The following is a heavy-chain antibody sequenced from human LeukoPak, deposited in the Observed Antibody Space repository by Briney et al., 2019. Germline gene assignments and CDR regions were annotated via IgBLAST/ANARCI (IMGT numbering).Heavy chain of an antibody. J-gene: IGHJ4*02. V-gene: IGHV3-7*01. CDR3: TRDLLY. CDR1: GFTFSNYW. Sequence: GGSLGLSCAASGFTFSNYWMSWVRQAPGKGLEWVANIKQDGSEKYYVDSVKGRFTISRDNAKKSLYLEMNSLRAEDTAVYYCTRDLLYWGQGTLVTVSS. CDR2: IKQDGSEK.